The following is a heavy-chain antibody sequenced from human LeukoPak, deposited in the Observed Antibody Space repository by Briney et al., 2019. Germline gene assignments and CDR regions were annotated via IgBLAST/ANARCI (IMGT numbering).Heavy chain of an antibody. CDR3: AREAFSVGATRYFDY. Sequence: PGGSLRLSCAASGFTFDDYAMHWVRQAPGKGLEWVSGISWNSGSIGYADSVKGRFTISRDNAKNSLYLQMNSLRAEDTAVYYCAREAFSVGATRYFDYWGQGTLVTASS. V-gene: IGHV3-9*01. D-gene: IGHD1-26*01. J-gene: IGHJ4*02. CDR2: ISWNSGSI. CDR1: GFTFDDYA.